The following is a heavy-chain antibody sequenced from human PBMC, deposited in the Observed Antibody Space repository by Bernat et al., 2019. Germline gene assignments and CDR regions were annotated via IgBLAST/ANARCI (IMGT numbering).Heavy chain of an antibody. CDR3: ARGLYSYSPNWFDP. D-gene: IGHD5-18*01. CDR2: INHSGST. J-gene: IGHJ5*02. CDR1: GGSFSGYY. V-gene: IGHV4-34*01. Sequence: QVQPQQWGAGLLKPSETLSLTCAVYGGSFSGYYCSWIRQPPGKGLEWIGEINHSGSTNYNPSLKNRVTISVGTSKNQFSRKLGSVTAADTAVYDCARGLYSYSPNWFDPWGQGTLVTVSS.